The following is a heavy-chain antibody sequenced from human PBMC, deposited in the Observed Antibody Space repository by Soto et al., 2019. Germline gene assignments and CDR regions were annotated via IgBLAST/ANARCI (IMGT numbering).Heavy chain of an antibody. V-gene: IGHV1-69*02. CDR3: ATDYGDYPFV. CDR1: GGTFSSYT. J-gene: IGHJ4*02. CDR2: IIPILGIA. D-gene: IGHD4-17*01. Sequence: QVQLVQSGAEVKKPGSSVKVSCKASGGTFSSYTISWVRQAPGQGLEWMGRIIPILGIANYAQKFQGRVTITAAKSTSSAYMELSSLRSEDTAVYYCATDYGDYPFVWGQRTLVTVAS.